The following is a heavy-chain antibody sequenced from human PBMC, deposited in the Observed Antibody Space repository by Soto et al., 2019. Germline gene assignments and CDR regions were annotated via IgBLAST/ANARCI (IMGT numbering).Heavy chain of an antibody. CDR3: ARGARGSYTYYYGMDV. V-gene: IGHV3-53*01. D-gene: IGHD6-6*01. CDR2: IYSGGST. CDR1: GFTVSSSY. J-gene: IGHJ6*02. Sequence: GGSLRLSCAASGFTVSSSYMSWVRQAPGKGLEWVSIIYSGGSTYFADSVKGRFTISRDDSKNTLSLKMNSLRAEDTAVYYCARGARGSYTYYYGMDVWGQETTVTVSS.